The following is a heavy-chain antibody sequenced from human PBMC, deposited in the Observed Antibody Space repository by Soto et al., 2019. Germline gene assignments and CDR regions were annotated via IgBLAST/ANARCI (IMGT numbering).Heavy chain of an antibody. J-gene: IGHJ4*01. CDR3: AHSNDPGIVGAHFDY. D-gene: IGHD1-26*01. Sequence: GSGPTLVNPTQTLTLTCTFSGFSLSTSGVGVGWIRQPPGKALEWLALIYWNDDKRYSPSLKSRLTITKDTSKNQVVLTMTNMVPVDTATYYCAHSNDPGIVGAHFDYWGQGTLVTVSS. CDR1: GFSLSTSGVG. CDR2: IYWNDDK. V-gene: IGHV2-5*01.